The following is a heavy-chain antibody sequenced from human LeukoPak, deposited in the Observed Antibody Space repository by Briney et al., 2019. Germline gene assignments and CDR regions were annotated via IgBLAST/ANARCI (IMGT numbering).Heavy chain of an antibody. Sequence: ASVKVSCKASGYTFTSYYMHWVRQAPGQGLEWMGIINPSGGSTSYAQKFQGRVTMTRDTSTSTVYMELSSLRSEDTAVYYCVLIGGYNEFDYWGQGTLVTVSS. CDR1: GYTFTSYY. D-gene: IGHD5-24*01. CDR3: VLIGGYNEFDY. V-gene: IGHV1-46*01. J-gene: IGHJ4*02. CDR2: INPSGGST.